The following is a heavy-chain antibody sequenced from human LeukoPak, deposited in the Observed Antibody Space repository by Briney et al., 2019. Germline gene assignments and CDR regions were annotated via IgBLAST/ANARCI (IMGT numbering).Heavy chain of an antibody. CDR2: ISVSSNTI. D-gene: IGHD1-1*01. V-gene: IGHV3-48*04. Sequence: PGGSLRLSCAASGFTFSTYSMNWVRRAPGKGLEWVSYISVSSNTIYYADSVKGRFTISRDNAKNSLYLQMNSLRAEDTALYYCAREVLIDSYFYYMDVWGKGTTDTVSS. CDR1: GFTFSTYS. J-gene: IGHJ6*03. CDR3: AREVLIDSYFYYMDV.